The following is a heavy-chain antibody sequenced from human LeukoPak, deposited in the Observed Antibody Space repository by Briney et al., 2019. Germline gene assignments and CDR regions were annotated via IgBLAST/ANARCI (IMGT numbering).Heavy chain of an antibody. CDR1: GGSFSGYY. CDR2: INHSGST. CDR3: ARAERSSGWYADY. Sequence: SETLSLTCAVYGGSFSGYYWSWIRQPPGEGLEWIGEINHSGSTNYNPSLKSRVTISVDTSKNQFSLKLSSVTAADTAVYYCARAERSSGWYADYWGQGTLVTVSS. D-gene: IGHD6-19*01. V-gene: IGHV4-34*01. J-gene: IGHJ4*02.